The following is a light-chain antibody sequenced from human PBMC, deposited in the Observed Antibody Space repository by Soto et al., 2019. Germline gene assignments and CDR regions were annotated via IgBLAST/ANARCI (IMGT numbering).Light chain of an antibody. J-gene: IGKJ4*01. CDR3: QPYDTYPLT. CDR2: KAS. Sequence: DIQMTQSPSTLSASVGDRVTMTCRASQSISSWLAWYQQKPGKVPKLLIYKASSLESGVPSRFSGSGSGTEFTLTISSLQPDDFATYYCQPYDTYPLTFGGGTKVEIE. CDR1: QSISSW. V-gene: IGKV1-5*03.